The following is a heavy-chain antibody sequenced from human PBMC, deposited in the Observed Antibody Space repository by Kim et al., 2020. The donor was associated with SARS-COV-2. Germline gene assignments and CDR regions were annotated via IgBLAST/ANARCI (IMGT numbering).Heavy chain of an antibody. V-gene: IGHV5-10-1*01. Sequence: GESLKISCKGSGYSFTSYWISWVRQMPGKGLEWMGRIDPSDSYTNYSPSFQGHVTISADKSIRTAYLQWSSLKASDTAMYYCAGSRLWFGELFGWFDPWGQGTLVTVSS. CDR3: AGSRLWFGELFGWFDP. D-gene: IGHD3-10*01. CDR1: GYSFTSYW. J-gene: IGHJ5*02. CDR2: IDPSDSYT.